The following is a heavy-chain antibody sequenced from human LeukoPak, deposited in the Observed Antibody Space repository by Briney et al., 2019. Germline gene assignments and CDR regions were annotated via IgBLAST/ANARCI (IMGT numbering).Heavy chain of an antibody. CDR1: GFTFSSNY. CDR2: IYSGGST. CDR3: ARLHAYSGTKGVFDY. J-gene: IGHJ4*02. D-gene: IGHD1-26*01. V-gene: IGHV3-66*04. Sequence: GGSLRLSCAASGFTFSSNYMSWVRQAPGQGLEWVSIIYSGGSTSYADSVKGRFTISRDNSKNTLDLQMNSLRAEDTAVYYCARLHAYSGTKGVFDYWGQGTLVTVSA.